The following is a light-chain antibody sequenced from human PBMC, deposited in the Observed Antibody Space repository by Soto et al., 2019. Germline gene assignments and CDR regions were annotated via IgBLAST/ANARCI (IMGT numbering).Light chain of an antibody. CDR1: SSNIGAGYD. J-gene: IGLJ2*01. Sequence: QLVLTQPPSVSGAPGQRVTISCTGSSSNIGAGYDVHWYQQLPGTAPKLLIYGNSNRPSGVPDRFSGSKSGTSASLAITGLQAEDEADYYCQFYDSSLSGSVVFGGGTQLTVL. V-gene: IGLV1-40*01. CDR2: GNS. CDR3: QFYDSSLSGSVV.